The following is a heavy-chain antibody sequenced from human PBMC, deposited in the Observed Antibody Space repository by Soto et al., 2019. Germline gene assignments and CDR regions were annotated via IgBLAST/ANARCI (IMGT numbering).Heavy chain of an antibody. D-gene: IGHD4-17*01. J-gene: IGHJ4*02. CDR2: MYSSGST. V-gene: IGHV4-59*01. CDR3: ARSTGYGDSYFDY. Sequence: SETLSLTCAVSGDSINSYYWNWIRRSPGKGLEWIGYMYSSGSTNYRSSLKSRVTISGDTSKNQFSLRLRSVTAADTAVYFCARSTGYGDSYFDYWGQGALVTVSS. CDR1: GDSINSYY.